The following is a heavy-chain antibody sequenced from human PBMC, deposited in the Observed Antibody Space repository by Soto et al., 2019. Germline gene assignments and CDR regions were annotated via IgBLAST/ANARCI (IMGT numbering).Heavy chain of an antibody. J-gene: IGHJ5*02. V-gene: IGHV4-4*07. CDR1: GISIDNYY. CDR2: IYSSGTT. Sequence: SETLSLTCTVSGISIDNYYCSWIRQSAGKGLEWIGRIYSSGTTNYNPSLKSRVTMSVDMSKSQFSLSVRSVTAADTAVYYCVRDVGGSGWFAPWGQGTLVTVS. CDR3: VRDVGGSGWFAP.